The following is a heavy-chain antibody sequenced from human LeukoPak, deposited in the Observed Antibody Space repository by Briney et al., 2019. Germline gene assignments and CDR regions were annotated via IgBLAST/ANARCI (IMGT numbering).Heavy chain of an antibody. V-gene: IGHV1-2*02. CDR3: ARSLYSYDPNLFDP. D-gene: IGHD3-22*01. J-gene: IGHJ5*02. CDR2: INPNSGGR. CDR1: GYTFTGYY. Sequence: GASVKVSCKASGYTFTGYYINWVRQAPGQGLEWMGWINPNSGGRNYAQKFQGRITLTGDTSISTAYMELSGLRSDDTAEYYCARSLYSYDPNLFDPWGQGTLVTVSS.